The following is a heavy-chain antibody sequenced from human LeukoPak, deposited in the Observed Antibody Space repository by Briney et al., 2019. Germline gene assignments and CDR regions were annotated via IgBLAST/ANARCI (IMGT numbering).Heavy chain of an antibody. CDR3: ARRIDCSSTSCRAFDI. Sequence: GESLNISCKGSGYSFTSYWIGWVRQMPGKGLERMGIIYPGDSDTRYSPSFQGQVTISADKSISTAYLQWSSLKASDTAMYYCARRIDCSSTSCRAFDIWGQGTMVTVSS. CDR2: IYPGDSDT. J-gene: IGHJ3*02. V-gene: IGHV5-51*01. CDR1: GYSFTSYW. D-gene: IGHD2-2*01.